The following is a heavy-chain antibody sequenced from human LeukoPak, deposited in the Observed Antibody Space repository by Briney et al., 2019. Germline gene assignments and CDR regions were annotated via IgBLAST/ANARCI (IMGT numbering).Heavy chain of an antibody. J-gene: IGHJ6*02. CDR3: ARYSSSWNVGDYYYGMDV. CDR1: GFTFSSYG. CDR2: IWYDGSNK. D-gene: IGHD6-13*01. V-gene: IGHV3-30*19. Sequence: PGRSLRLSCAASGFTFSSYGMHWVRQAPGKGLEWVAVIWYDGSNKYYADSVKGRFTISRDNSKNTLYLQMNSLRAEDTAVYYCARYSSSWNVGDYYYGMDVWGQGTTVTVSS.